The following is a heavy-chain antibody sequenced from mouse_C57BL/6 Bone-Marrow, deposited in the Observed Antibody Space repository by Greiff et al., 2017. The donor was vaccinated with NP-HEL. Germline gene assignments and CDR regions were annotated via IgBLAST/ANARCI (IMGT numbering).Heavy chain of an antibody. CDR1: GFTFSSYA. V-gene: IGHV5-4*03. Sequence: EVKLMESGGGLVKPGGSLTLSCAASGFTFSSYAMSWVRQTPEKRLEWVATISAGGSYTYYPDNVKGRFTFSRDNTKNNLYLQVSHLKAEDTAMYYCARAYLDYWGQGTTLTVSS. CDR3: ARAYLDY. J-gene: IGHJ2*01. CDR2: ISAGGSYT.